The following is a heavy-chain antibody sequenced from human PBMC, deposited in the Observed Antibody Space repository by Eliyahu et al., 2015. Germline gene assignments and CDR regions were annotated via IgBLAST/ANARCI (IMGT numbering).Heavy chain of an antibody. V-gene: IGHV3-66*01. CDR1: GFTVSSNY. CDR3: ARETFYSSSPSFDP. D-gene: IGHD6-6*01. Sequence: EVQLVESGGGLVQPGGSLRLSCAASGFTVSSNYMSWVRQAPGKGLEWVSVIYSGGSAYYADSVKGRFTISRDNSKNTLYLQMNSLRAEDTAVYYCARETFYSSSPSFDPWGQGTLVTVSS. CDR2: IYSGGSA. J-gene: IGHJ5*02.